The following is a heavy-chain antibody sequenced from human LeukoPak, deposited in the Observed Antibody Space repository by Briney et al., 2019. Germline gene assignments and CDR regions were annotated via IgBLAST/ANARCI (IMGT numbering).Heavy chain of an antibody. CDR1: GGTFISYA. D-gene: IGHD2-21*02. V-gene: IGHV1-69*05. Sequence: SVKVSCKASGGTFISYAISWVRQAPGQGREWMGGIIPIFGTANYAQKFQGRVTITTDESTSTAYMELSSLRSEDTAVYYCARDVTACGGDCINWFDPWGQGTLVTVSS. CDR2: IIPIFGTA. CDR3: ARDVTACGGDCINWFDP. J-gene: IGHJ5*02.